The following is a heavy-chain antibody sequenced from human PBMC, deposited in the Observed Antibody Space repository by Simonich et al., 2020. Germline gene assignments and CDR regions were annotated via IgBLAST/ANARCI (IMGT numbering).Heavy chain of an antibody. J-gene: IGHJ2*01. V-gene: IGHV1-2*02. Sequence: QVQLVQSGAEVKKPGASVKVSCKASGYTFTGYYMHWVLQAPGQGLGWKGWINPNSGGKNNAKKCKGRGNRTRDTSSSKAYMELSRLRSDETAVYYCASYSPSIAARPYWYFDLWGRGTLVTVSS. CDR3: ASYSPSIAARPYWYFDL. D-gene: IGHD6-6*01. CDR1: GYTFTGYY. CDR2: INPNSGGK.